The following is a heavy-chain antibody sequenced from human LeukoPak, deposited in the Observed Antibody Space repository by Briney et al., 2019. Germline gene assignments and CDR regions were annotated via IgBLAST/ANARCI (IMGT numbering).Heavy chain of an antibody. Sequence: GGSLRLSCAASGFTFSSYAMSWVRQAPGKGLEWVSAISGSGGSTYYADSVKGRFTISRDNSKNTLYLQMNSLRAEDMAVYYCAKDPYCGGDCYSGSLDAFDIWGRGTMVTVSS. CDR3: AKDPYCGGDCYSGSLDAFDI. V-gene: IGHV3-23*01. CDR2: ISGSGGST. CDR1: GFTFSSYA. J-gene: IGHJ3*02. D-gene: IGHD2-21*02.